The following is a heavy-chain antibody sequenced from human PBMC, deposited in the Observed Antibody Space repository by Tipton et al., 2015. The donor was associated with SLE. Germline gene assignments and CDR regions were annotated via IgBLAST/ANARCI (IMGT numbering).Heavy chain of an antibody. D-gene: IGHD2-8*02. J-gene: IGHJ1*01. CDR1: GYTFTTYY. CDR2: INTRGGGT. CDR3: ASQRGSGPSEYFEH. Sequence: QLVQSGAEVKMPGASVNLSCKASGYTFTTYYMHWVRQAPGQGLEWMGIINTRGGGTDYARKFQGRVSMTRDTSTTTAYMELSSLRSDDTAVYYCASQRGSGPSEYFEHWGQGSLVIVSS. V-gene: IGHV1-46*01.